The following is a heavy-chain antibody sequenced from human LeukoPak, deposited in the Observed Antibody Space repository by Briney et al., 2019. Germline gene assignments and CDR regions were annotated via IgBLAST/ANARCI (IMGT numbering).Heavy chain of an antibody. V-gene: IGHV4-4*07. CDR3: ARGIAAAAKQGGFDF. J-gene: IGHJ4*02. D-gene: IGHD6-13*01. Sequence: KTSETLSLTCTVSGGSISSYYWSWIRQPAGKGLEWIGRIYTTGSTNYNPSLKSRVTMSVDTSKNHFSLKLSSVTSPDTAVYYCARGIAAAAKQGGFDFWGQGTLVTVSS. CDR1: GGSISSYY. CDR2: IYTTGST.